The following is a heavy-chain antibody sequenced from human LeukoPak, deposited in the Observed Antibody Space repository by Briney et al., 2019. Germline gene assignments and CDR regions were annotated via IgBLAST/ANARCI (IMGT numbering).Heavy chain of an antibody. D-gene: IGHD2-2*01. CDR2: IYTRGST. V-gene: IGHV4-4*07. CDR1: GGSINNYY. J-gene: IGHJ4*02. Sequence: SETLSLTCTVSGGSINNYYWSWIRQPAGKGLEWIGRIYTRGSTTYNPSLKSRVTMSVDTSKNQFSLKLSSVTAADTAVYYCASGRQYQLLPFDYWGQGTLVTVSS. CDR3: ASGRQYQLLPFDY.